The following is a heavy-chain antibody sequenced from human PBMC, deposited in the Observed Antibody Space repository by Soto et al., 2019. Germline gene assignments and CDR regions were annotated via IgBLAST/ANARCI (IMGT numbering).Heavy chain of an antibody. CDR1: GFTFSSYA. CDR3: AKDLWGSGYDRDYYYGMDV. CDR2: ISGSGGST. D-gene: IGHD5-12*01. V-gene: IGHV3-23*01. J-gene: IGHJ6*02. Sequence: EVQLLESGGGLVQPGGSLRLSCAASGFTFSSYAMSWVRQAPGKGLEWVSAISGSGGSTYYADSVKGRFTISRDNSKNTLYLQMNSLRAEDTAVYYCAKDLWGSGYDRDYYYGMDVWGQGTTVTVSS.